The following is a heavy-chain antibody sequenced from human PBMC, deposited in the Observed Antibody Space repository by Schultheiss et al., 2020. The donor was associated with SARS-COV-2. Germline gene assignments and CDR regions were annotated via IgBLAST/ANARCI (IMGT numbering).Heavy chain of an antibody. CDR3: TRHGSGSYDSVDY. CDR1: GFTFSGSA. CDR2: IRSKANSYAT. D-gene: IGHD1-26*01. J-gene: IGHJ4*02. V-gene: IGHV3-73*01. Sequence: GGSLRLSCAAFGFTFSGSAMHWVRQASGKGLEWVGRIRSKANSYATAYAASVKGRFTISRDDSKNTAYLQMNSLKTEDTAVYYRTRHGSGSYDSVDYWGQGTPVTVSS.